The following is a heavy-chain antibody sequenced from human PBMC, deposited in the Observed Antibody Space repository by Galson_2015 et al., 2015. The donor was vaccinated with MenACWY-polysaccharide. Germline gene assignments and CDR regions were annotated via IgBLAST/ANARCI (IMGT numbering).Heavy chain of an antibody. V-gene: IGHV3-53*01. Sequence: SLRLSCAASGFSVSRNYMSWVRQAPGKGLEWLSVIYSGGSSYHVDSVRGRFTISRDNSKNTLYFQMNSMRAEDKAVYYCARGQFSRFGEDNWFDPWGRGTLVTVSS. D-gene: IGHD3-10*01. CDR3: ARGQFSRFGEDNWFDP. CDR2: IYSGGSS. J-gene: IGHJ5*02. CDR1: GFSVSRNY.